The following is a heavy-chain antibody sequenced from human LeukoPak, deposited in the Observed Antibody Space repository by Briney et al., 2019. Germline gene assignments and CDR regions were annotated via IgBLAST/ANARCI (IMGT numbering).Heavy chain of an antibody. CDR3: ARALVVPAATPPFDY. D-gene: IGHD2-2*01. Sequence: SETLSLTCTVSGYSISSGYYWGWIRQPPGKGLEWIGSIYHSGSTYYNPSLKSRVTISVDTSKNQFSLKLSSVTAADTAVYYCARALVVPAATPPFDYWGQGTLVTVSS. J-gene: IGHJ4*02. V-gene: IGHV4-38-2*02. CDR2: IYHSGST. CDR1: GYSISSGYY.